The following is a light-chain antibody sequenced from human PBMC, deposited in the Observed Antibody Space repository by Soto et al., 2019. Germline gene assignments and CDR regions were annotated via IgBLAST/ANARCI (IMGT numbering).Light chain of an antibody. CDR1: QGISNY. CDR3: RQGYSTTPIT. J-gene: IGKJ5*01. V-gene: IGKV1-27*01. Sequence: DIQMTQSPSSLSASVGGRVTITCRASQGISNYLAWYQQKPGKVPKLLIYAASSLQSGVPSRFSGSGSGTDFTLSISSLQPEDFETSYCRQGYSTTPITFGQGTRLEIK. CDR2: AAS.